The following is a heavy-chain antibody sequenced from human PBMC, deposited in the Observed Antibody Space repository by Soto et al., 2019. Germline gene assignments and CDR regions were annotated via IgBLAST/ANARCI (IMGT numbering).Heavy chain of an antibody. J-gene: IGHJ4*02. D-gene: IGHD6-19*01. CDR2: INAGNDNT. V-gene: IGHV1-3*05. Sequence: QVQLVQSGAEEKKPGASVKVSCKASGYTFTSYAMHWVRQAPGQRLEWMGWINAGNDNTKYSQKFQGRVTITRDTSASTAYMELSSLRSGDTAVYYCARSEYTSGWTGYWGQGTLVTVSS. CDR3: ARSEYTSGWTGY. CDR1: GYTFTSYA.